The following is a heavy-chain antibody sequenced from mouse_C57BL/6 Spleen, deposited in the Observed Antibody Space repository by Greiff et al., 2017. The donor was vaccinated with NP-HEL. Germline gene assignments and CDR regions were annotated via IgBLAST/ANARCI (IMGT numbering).Heavy chain of an antibody. J-gene: IGHJ2*01. CDR3: ARGATVVAGNYFDY. V-gene: IGHV1-59*01. CDR1: GYTFTSYW. D-gene: IGHD1-1*01. CDR2: IDPSDSYT. Sequence: QVQLQQPGAELVRPGTSVKLSCKASGYTFTSYWMHWVKQRPGQGLEWIGVIDPSDSYTNYNQKFKGKATLTVDTSSSTAYMQLSSLTSEASAVYYCARGATVVAGNYFDYWGQGTTLTVSS.